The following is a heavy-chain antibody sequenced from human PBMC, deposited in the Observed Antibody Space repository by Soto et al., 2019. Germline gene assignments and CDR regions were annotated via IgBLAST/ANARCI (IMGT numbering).Heavy chain of an antibody. CDR3: AKSPGMYYYDSSGYYHYDY. Sequence: PSETLSLTCTVSGGSIGSYYWSWIRQPPGKGLEWIGYIYYSGSTNYNPSLKSRVTISVDTSKNQFSLKLSSVTAEDTAVYYCAKSPGMYYYDSSGYYHYDYWGQGTLVTVSS. J-gene: IGHJ4*02. CDR1: GGSIGSYY. CDR2: IYYSGST. D-gene: IGHD3-22*01. V-gene: IGHV4-59*12.